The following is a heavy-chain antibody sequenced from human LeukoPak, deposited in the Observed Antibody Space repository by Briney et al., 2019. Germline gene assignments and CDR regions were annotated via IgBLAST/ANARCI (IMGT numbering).Heavy chain of an antibody. Sequence: PSETLSLTCAVYGGSFSGYYWSWVRQPPGKGLEWIGEINHSGSTNYNPSLKSRVTISVDTSKNQFSLKLSSVTAADTAVYYCARGRHVVPAATGNWFDPWGQGTLVTVSS. D-gene: IGHD2-2*01. CDR1: GGSFSGYY. J-gene: IGHJ5*02. CDR3: ARGRHVVPAATGNWFDP. V-gene: IGHV4-34*01. CDR2: INHSGST.